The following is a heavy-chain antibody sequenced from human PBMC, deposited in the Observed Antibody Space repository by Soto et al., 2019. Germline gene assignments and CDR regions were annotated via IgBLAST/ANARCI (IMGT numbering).Heavy chain of an antibody. V-gene: IGHV3-30-3*01. CDR1: GFTFSSYA. CDR2: ISYDGSNK. Sequence: QVQLVESGGGVVQPGRSLRLSCAASGFTFSSYAMHWVRQAPGKGLEWVAVISYDGSNKYYADSVKGRFTISRDNSKNTLYLQMISLRAEDTAVYYCASANSGYEGLFDYWGQGTLVTVSS. D-gene: IGHD5-12*01. CDR3: ASANSGYEGLFDY. J-gene: IGHJ4*02.